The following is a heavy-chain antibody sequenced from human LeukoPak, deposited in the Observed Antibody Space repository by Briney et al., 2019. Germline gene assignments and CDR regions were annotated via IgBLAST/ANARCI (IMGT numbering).Heavy chain of an antibody. Sequence: AGGSLRLSCAASGFTFTSYAMSWVRQAPGKGLVYVSAISSNGGSTYYADSVKGRFTISRDNSKNTLYLQMSSLRAEDTAVYYCVKRKGIAAAGTEFDYWGQGTLVTVSS. CDR3: VKRKGIAAAGTEFDY. D-gene: IGHD6-13*01. CDR2: ISSNGGST. CDR1: GFTFTSYA. V-gene: IGHV3-64D*09. J-gene: IGHJ4*02.